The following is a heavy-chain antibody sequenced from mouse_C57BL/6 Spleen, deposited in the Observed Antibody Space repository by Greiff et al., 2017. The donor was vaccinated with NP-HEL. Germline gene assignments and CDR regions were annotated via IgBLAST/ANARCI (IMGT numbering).Heavy chain of an antibody. CDR1: GYTFTDYE. CDR3: TRWAWFAY. J-gene: IGHJ3*01. CDR2: IDPETGGT. V-gene: IGHV1-15*01. Sequence: QVQLQQSGAELVRPGASVTLSCKASGYTFTDYEMHWVKQTPVHGLEWIGAIDPETGGTAYNQKFKGKAILTADKSSSTAFMELRSLTSEDSAVYYCTRWAWFAYWGQGTLVTVSA.